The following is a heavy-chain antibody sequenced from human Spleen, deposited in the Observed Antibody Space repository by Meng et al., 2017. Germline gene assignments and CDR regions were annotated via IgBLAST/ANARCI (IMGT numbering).Heavy chain of an antibody. D-gene: IGHD6-19*01. J-gene: IGHJ4*02. Sequence: GGSLRLSCAASGFTFSNNAMAWVRQAPGKGLEWVSSVSGTGSTTYYTDSVKGRFTIPRDNSKNTLFLQMNSLRADDTALYYCANAESLGRGWYDYWGQGTLVTVSS. CDR3: ANAESLGRGWYDY. V-gene: IGHV3-23*01. CDR2: VSGTGSTT. CDR1: GFTFSNNA.